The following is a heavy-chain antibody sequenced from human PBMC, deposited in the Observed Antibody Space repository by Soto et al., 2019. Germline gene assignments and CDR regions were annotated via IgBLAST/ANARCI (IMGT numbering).Heavy chain of an antibody. CDR3: ARDRSGLAPYYYGMDV. CDR1: GGSISSYY. J-gene: IGHJ6*02. Sequence: PSETLSLTCTVSGGSISSYYWSWIRQPAGKGLEWIGRIYTSGTTNYNPSLRSPVSISIDTSKSQLSLRLSSVTAADTAVYYCARDRSGLAPYYYGMDVWGQGTTVTVSS. CDR2: IYTSGTT. V-gene: IGHV4-4*07.